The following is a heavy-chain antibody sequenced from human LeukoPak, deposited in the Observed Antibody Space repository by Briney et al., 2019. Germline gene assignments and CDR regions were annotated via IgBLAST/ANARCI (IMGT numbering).Heavy chain of an antibody. CDR2: IFPGDSDT. CDR1: GYSFTNYW. Sequence: GESLKISCKGSGYSFTNYWIGWVRQMPGKGLEWMGIIFPGDSDTRYSPSFQGQVTISADKSISTAYLQWSSLKASDTAMYYCASTRHSSGWNDAFDIWGQGTMVTVSS. J-gene: IGHJ3*02. D-gene: IGHD6-19*01. V-gene: IGHV5-51*01. CDR3: ASTRHSSGWNDAFDI.